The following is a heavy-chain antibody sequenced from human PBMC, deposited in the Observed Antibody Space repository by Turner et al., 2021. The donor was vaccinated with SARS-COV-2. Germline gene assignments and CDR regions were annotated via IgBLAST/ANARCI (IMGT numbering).Heavy chain of an antibody. CDR1: GYTFTTYA. D-gene: IGHD3-10*01. CDR3: ASGSIVWRVIYGYYYGMDV. V-gene: IGHV1-3*01. Sequence: QVQLVQSGAEVKKPGASVKASFKASGYTFTTYAMHWVRQAPGQRLEWMGRINGGNGNTKYSQKFQGRVTITRDTSANTAYMELSSLRSEDTAVYYCASGSIVWRVIYGYYYGMDVWGQGTTVTVSS. J-gene: IGHJ6*02. CDR2: INGGNGNT.